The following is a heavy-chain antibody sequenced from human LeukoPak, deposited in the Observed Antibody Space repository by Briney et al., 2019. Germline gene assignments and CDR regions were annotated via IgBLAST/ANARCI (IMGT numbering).Heavy chain of an antibody. CDR2: ISSNGGST. Sequence: PGGSLRLSCSASGFTFSSYAMHWVRQAPGKGLEYVSAISSNGGSTYYADSVKGRFTISRDNSKNTLYLQMSSLRAEDTAVHYCVKDKDCSSTSCYGLFDYWGQGTLVTVSS. CDR1: GFTFSSYA. CDR3: VKDKDCSSTSCYGLFDY. J-gene: IGHJ4*02. V-gene: IGHV3-64D*06. D-gene: IGHD2-2*01.